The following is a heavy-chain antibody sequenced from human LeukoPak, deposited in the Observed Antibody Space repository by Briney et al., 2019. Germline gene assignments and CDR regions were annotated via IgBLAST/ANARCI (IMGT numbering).Heavy chain of an antibody. V-gene: IGHV3-23*01. D-gene: IGHD5-18*01. CDR3: AKAYWDTAMNPSDY. J-gene: IGHJ4*02. Sequence: GGSLRLSCAASGFSFSNYGMSWVRQAPGKGLEWVSAISGSGAVTYYADSVKGRFTISRDNSKNTLYLQMSSLRAEDSAIYHCAKAYWDTAMNPSDYWGQGTLVTVSS. CDR2: ISGSGAVT. CDR1: GFSFSNYG.